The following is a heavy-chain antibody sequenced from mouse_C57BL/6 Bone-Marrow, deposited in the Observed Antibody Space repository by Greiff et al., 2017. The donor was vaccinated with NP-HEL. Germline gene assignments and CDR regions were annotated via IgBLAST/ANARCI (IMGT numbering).Heavy chain of an antibody. CDR1: GYTFTSYW. D-gene: IGHD1-1*01. J-gene: IGHJ2*01. CDR3: ARAVGGY. CDR2: IDPSVSYT. V-gene: IGHV1-59*01. Sequence: QVQLQQPGAELVRPGTSVKLSCKASGYTFTSYWMHWVKQRPGQGLEWIGVIDPSVSYTNYNQKFKGKATLTVDTSSSTAYMQLSSLTSEDSAVYYCARAVGGYWGQGTTLTVSS.